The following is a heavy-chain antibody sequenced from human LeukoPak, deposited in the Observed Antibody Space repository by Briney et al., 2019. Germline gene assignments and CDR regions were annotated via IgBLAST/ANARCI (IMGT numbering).Heavy chain of an antibody. J-gene: IGHJ4*02. V-gene: IGHV3-30-3*01. Sequence: TGGSLRLSCAASGFTFSSYAMHWVRQAPGKGLEWVAAISYDGSNKYYADSVKGRFTISRDNSKNTLYLQMNSLRAEDTAVYYCAREDCTNGVCQYYFDYWGQGTLVTVSS. CDR2: ISYDGSNK. CDR3: AREDCTNGVCQYYFDY. D-gene: IGHD2-8*01. CDR1: GFTFSSYA.